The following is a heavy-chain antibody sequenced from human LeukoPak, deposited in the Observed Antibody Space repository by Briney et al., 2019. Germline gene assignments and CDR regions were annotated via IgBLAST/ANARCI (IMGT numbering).Heavy chain of an antibody. Sequence: SETLSLTCTVSGGSISSSSYYWGWIRQPPGKGLEWIGSIYYSGSTYYNPSLESRVTISVDTSKNQFSLKLSSVTAADTAVYYCARDVFHYDSSGYSNFDYWGQGTLVTVSS. CDR2: IYYSGST. V-gene: IGHV4-39*07. CDR1: GGSISSSSYY. CDR3: ARDVFHYDSSGYSNFDY. J-gene: IGHJ4*02. D-gene: IGHD3-22*01.